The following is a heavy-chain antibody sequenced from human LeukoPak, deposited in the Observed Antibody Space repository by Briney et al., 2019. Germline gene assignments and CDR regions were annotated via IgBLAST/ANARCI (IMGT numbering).Heavy chain of an antibody. CDR3: ARSNYGDYLND. Sequence: SETLSLTCTVSGYSISSGYFWGWIRQPPGKGLEWIGSIYHSGSTYYNPSLKSRVTMSVDTSKNQFSLKLSSVTAADTAVYYCARSNYGDYLNDWGQGTLVSVSS. CDR2: IYHSGST. V-gene: IGHV4-38-2*02. J-gene: IGHJ4*02. D-gene: IGHD4-17*01. CDR1: GYSISSGYF.